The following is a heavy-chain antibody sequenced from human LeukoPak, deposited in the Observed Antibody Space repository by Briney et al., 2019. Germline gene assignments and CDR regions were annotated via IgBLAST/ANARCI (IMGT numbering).Heavy chain of an antibody. V-gene: IGHV3-21*01. CDR2: ISGSGGIT. CDR3: ARDVSSGWPGMWYYYYYMDV. J-gene: IGHJ6*03. D-gene: IGHD6-19*01. Sequence: PGGSLRLSCAASGFTFSSYSMNWVRQAPGKGLEWVSAISGSGGITYYADSVKGRFTISRDNAKNSLYLQMNSLRAEDTAVYYCARDVSSGWPGMWYYYYYMDVWGKGTTVTVSS. CDR1: GFTFSSYS.